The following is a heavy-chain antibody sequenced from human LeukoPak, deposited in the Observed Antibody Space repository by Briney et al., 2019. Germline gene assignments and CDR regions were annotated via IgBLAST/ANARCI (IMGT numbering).Heavy chain of an antibody. CDR1: GGSFSGYY. CDR3: ARRGYDSSGYSTFFDY. D-gene: IGHD3-22*01. Sequence: PSETLSLTCAVYGGSFSGYYWSWIRQPPGKGLEWIGEINHSGSTNYNPSLKSRVTISVDTSKNQFSLKLSSVTAADTAVYYCARRGYDSSGYSTFFDYWGQGTLVTVSS. J-gene: IGHJ4*02. V-gene: IGHV4-34*01. CDR2: INHSGST.